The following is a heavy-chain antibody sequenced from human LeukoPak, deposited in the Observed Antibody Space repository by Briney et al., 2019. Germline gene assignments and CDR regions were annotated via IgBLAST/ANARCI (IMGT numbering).Heavy chain of an antibody. Sequence: GGSLRLSCAASGFTFSNYAMTWVRQAPGRGLEWVSAISGSGGSTYYADSVKGRFTISRDNSKNTLYLQMNSLRAEDTAVYYCAKDLAGSGSYSFDYWGRGTLVTVSS. CDR1: GFTFSNYA. CDR3: AKDLAGSGSYSFDY. D-gene: IGHD1-26*01. J-gene: IGHJ4*02. V-gene: IGHV3-23*01. CDR2: ISGSGGST.